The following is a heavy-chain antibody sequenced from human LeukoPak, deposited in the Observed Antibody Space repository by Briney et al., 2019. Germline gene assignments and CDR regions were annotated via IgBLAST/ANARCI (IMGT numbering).Heavy chain of an antibody. CDR3: AKDSIVAESLY. V-gene: IGHV3-23*01. Sequence: GGSLRLSYAASGFTFSSYAMSWVRQAPGKGLEWVSAISGSGGSTYYADSVKGRFTISRDNSKNTLYLQMNSLRAEDTAVYYCAKDSIVAESLYWGQGTLVTVSS. CDR2: ISGSGGST. D-gene: IGHD5-12*01. CDR1: GFTFSSYA. J-gene: IGHJ4*02.